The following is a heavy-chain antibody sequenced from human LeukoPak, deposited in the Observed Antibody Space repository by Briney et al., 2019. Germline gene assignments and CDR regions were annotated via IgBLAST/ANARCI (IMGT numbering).Heavy chain of an antibody. CDR1: GYTFTSHG. V-gene: IGHV1-18*01. CDR3: ARVSSRVQGTFDY. J-gene: IGHJ4*02. CDR2: ISAYNGKT. D-gene: IGHD6-19*01. Sequence: ASLKVSCKASGYTFTSHGISWERQAPGQGLEWMGWISAYNGKTNYAQKLQVRVTMTTDTSTSPAYMEQRSLRSDDTAVYYCARVSSRVQGTFDYWGQGTLVTVSS.